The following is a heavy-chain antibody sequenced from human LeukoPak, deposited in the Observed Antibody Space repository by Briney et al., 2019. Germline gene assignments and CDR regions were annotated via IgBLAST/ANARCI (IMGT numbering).Heavy chain of an antibody. D-gene: IGHD6-6*01. CDR2: IKQDGSEK. V-gene: IGHV3-7*01. CDR1: GFTFSSYW. J-gene: IGHJ4*02. CDR3: ARIAARIYFDY. Sequence: GGSLRLSCAASGFTFSSYWMSWVRQAPGKGLEWVANIKQDGSEKYYVDSVKGRFTISRDSAKNSLYLQMNSLRAEDTAVYYCARIAARIYFDYWGQGTLVTVSS.